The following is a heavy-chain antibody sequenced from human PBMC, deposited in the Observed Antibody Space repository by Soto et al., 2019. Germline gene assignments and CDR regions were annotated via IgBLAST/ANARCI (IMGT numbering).Heavy chain of an antibody. CDR2: ISAYNGNT. CDR1: GYTFTSYG. J-gene: IGHJ6*02. CDR3: ARISSSWPRYYYGMDV. V-gene: IGHV1-18*01. Sequence: QVQLVQSGAEVKKPGASVKVSCKASGYTFTSYGISWVRQAPGQGLEWMGWISAYNGNTNYAQKLQGRVTMTTGTSTSTAYMELRSLRSDDTAVYYCARISSSWPRYYYGMDVWGQGTTVTVSS. D-gene: IGHD6-13*01.